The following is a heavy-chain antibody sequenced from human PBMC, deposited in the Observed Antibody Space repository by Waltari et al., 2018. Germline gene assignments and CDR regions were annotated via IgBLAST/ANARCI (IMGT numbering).Heavy chain of an antibody. Sequence: QVQLQESGPGLVRPSQTLSLTCTVSGGSISSGSVYWTWIRQPAGKGREWVGHILTRGSTNYNPFLTSRVSVSLDTSENQCSLRLSSVTAADTAVYYCARDEARYYDIMTGGGYYGLDVWGQGTTVTVSS. CDR3: ARDEARYYDIMTGGGYYGLDV. D-gene: IGHD3-9*01. CDR1: GGSISSGSVY. CDR2: ILTRGST. V-gene: IGHV4-61*02. J-gene: IGHJ6*02.